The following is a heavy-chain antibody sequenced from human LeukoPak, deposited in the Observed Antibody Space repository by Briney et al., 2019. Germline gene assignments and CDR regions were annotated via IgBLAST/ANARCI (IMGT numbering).Heavy chain of an antibody. Sequence: PSGTLSLTCAVSGGSISSSNWWSWIRQPPGKGLEWIGEIYHSGSTYYNPSLKSRVTISVDTSKNQFSLKLSSVTAADTAVYYCARHARYSYFGYWGQGTLVTVSS. CDR2: IYHSGST. CDR1: GGSISSSNW. D-gene: IGHD5-18*01. J-gene: IGHJ4*02. CDR3: ARHARYSYFGY. V-gene: IGHV4-4*02.